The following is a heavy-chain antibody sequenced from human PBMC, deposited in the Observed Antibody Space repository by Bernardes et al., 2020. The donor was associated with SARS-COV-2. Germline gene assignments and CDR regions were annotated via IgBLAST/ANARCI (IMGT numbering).Heavy chain of an antibody. CDR3: VRDLAGGSGS. CDR1: GFTFRTYW. Sequence: GSLRLSCVVSGFTFRTYWMHWVRQAPGKGLEWVSRLNEDGSITTYADSVKGRFTISRDNAKNTLYLQMHSPRVEDTATYYCVRDLAGGSGSWGQGTLVTVSS. CDR2: LNEDGSIT. J-gene: IGHJ4*02. V-gene: IGHV3-74*01. D-gene: IGHD2-15*01.